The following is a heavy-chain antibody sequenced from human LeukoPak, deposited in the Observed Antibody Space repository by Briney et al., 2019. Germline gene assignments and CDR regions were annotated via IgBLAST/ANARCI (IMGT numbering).Heavy chain of an antibody. CDR2: INYSGST. Sequence: SQTLSLICTVSGGSISSGGNNWSWIRQNPGKGLEWIGYINYSGSTYYNSSLKSRVTISVDTSKNQFSLKLSSVTAADTAVYYCARNELISSNYYYYGMDVWGQGTTVTVSS. V-gene: IGHV4-31*03. CDR3: ARNELISSNYYYYGMDV. CDR1: GGSISSGGNN. J-gene: IGHJ6*02.